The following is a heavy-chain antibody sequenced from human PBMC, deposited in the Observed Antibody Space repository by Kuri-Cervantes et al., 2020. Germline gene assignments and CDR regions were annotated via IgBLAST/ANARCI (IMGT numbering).Heavy chain of an antibody. CDR1: GDSVSSNSAA. D-gene: IGHD2-2*01. V-gene: IGHV6-1*01. Sequence: LRLSCAISGDSVSSNSAAWNWIRQSPSRGLEWLGRTYYRSKWYNDYAVSVKSRITINPDTSKNQFSLQLNSVTPEDTAVYYCARDRLGRYCSSTSCPGYSMDVWGQGTTVTVSS. J-gene: IGHJ6*02. CDR3: ARDRLGRYCSSTSCPGYSMDV. CDR2: TYYRSKWYN.